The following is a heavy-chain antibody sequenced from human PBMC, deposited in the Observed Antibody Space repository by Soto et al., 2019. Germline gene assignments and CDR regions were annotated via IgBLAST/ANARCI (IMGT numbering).Heavy chain of an antibody. CDR1: GYTFTSYA. Sequence: GASVKVSCKASGYTFTSYAMHWVRQAPGQRLEWMGWINAGNGNTKYSQKFQGRVTITRDTSASTAYMELSSLRSEDTAVYYCARIMVRVQSCYYYGMDVWGQGTTVTVSS. J-gene: IGHJ6*02. CDR3: ARIMVRVQSCYYYGMDV. V-gene: IGHV1-3*01. D-gene: IGHD3-10*01. CDR2: INAGNGNT.